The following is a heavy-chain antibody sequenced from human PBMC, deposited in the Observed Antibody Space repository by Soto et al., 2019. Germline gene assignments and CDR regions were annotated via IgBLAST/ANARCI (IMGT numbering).Heavy chain of an antibody. D-gene: IGHD6-6*01. J-gene: IGHJ4*02. CDR2: ISYDGSNK. CDR1: GFTFSSYA. V-gene: IGHV3-30-3*01. Sequence: PGGSLRLSCAASGFTFSSYAMHWVRQAPGKGLEWVAVISYDGSNKYYADSVKGRFTISRDNSKNTLYLQMNSLRAEDTAVYYCAREWRYSSSSEIDYWGQGTLVTVSS. CDR3: AREWRYSSSSEIDY.